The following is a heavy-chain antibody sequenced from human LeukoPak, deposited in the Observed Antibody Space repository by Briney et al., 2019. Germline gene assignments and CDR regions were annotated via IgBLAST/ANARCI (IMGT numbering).Heavy chain of an antibody. CDR2: IHPGDSDT. Sequence: GESLKISCKASGYRFTTYWIGWVRQTPGKGLEWMGIIHPGDSDTRYSPSFQGQVTISADKSVTTAYLQWSSLKASDTAMYYCARLGFCSNNHCLPFDYWGQGTLVTVSS. CDR3: ARLGFCSNNHCLPFDY. CDR1: GYRFTTYW. V-gene: IGHV5-51*01. J-gene: IGHJ4*02. D-gene: IGHD2-2*01.